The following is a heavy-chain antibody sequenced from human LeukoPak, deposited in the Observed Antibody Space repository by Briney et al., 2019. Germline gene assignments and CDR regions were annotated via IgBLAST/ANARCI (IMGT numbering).Heavy chain of an antibody. D-gene: IGHD6-13*01. J-gene: IGHJ3*02. CDR1: GYSFTSYW. Sequence: GESLKISCKGSGYSFTSYWIGWVRQMPGKGLEWMGIIYPGDSDTRYSPSFQGQVTISADKSISTAYLQWSSLKASDTAMYYCASVWRCSSSSDAFDIWGQGTMVTVSS. V-gene: IGHV5-51*01. CDR2: IYPGDSDT. CDR3: ASVWRCSSSSDAFDI.